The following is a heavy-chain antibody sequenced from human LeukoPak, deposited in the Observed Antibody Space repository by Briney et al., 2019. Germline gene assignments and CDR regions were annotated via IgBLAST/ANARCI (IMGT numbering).Heavy chain of an antibody. CDR1: GGSITTYY. CDR2: INYSGST. CDR3: ATAGLAARRYFNY. J-gene: IGHJ4*02. D-gene: IGHD6-6*01. V-gene: IGHV4-59*08. Sequence: PSETLSLTCSVSGGSITTYYWGWIRQPPGRGLEWIGYINYSGSTNNNPSLKSRVTMSVDTSKNQLSLKLSSVTAADTAVYYCATAGLAARRYFNYWGQGTLVTGSS.